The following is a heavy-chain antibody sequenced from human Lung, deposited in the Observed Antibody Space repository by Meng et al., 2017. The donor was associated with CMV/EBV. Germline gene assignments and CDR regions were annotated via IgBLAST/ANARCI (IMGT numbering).Heavy chain of an antibody. Sequence: VQWRESGPALVKPSETLSLTCAVDGGSFSGYYWSWIRQPPGKGLEWIGEINHSGSTNYNPSLKSRVTISVDTSKNQFSLKLSSVTAADTAVYYCARGFLSFVRVFDYWGQGTLVTVSS. D-gene: IGHD2/OR15-2a*01. CDR3: ARGFLSFVRVFDY. J-gene: IGHJ4*02. V-gene: IGHV4-34*01. CDR1: GGSFSGYY. CDR2: INHSGST.